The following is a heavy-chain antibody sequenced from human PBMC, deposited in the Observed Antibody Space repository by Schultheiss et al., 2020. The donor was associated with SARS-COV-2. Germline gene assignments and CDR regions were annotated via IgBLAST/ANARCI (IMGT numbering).Heavy chain of an antibody. CDR1: GFTFSSYG. D-gene: IGHD3-10*01. CDR2: IWYDGSNK. V-gene: IGHV3-33*01. J-gene: IGHJ6*02. Sequence: GGSLRLSCAASGFTFSSYGMHWVRQAPGKGLEWVAVIWYDGSNKYYADSVKGRFTISRDNSKNTLYLQMNSLRAEDTAVYYCARGRHYYGSGSYYNRGLGYYYYGMDVWGQGTTVTVSS. CDR3: ARGRHYYGSGSYYNRGLGYYYYGMDV.